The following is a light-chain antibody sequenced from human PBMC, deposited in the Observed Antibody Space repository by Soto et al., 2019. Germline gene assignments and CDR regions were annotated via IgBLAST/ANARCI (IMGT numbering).Light chain of an antibody. J-gene: IGLJ3*02. CDR3: QSYDSSMSGWV. Sequence: QSVLTQPPSVSGAPGQRVTISCTGSSSNIGAGYDVHWYQQLPGTAPKLLIYGNSNRPSGVPDRFSGSKSGTSASLAITGLQAEDEADDYCQSYDSSMSGWVFGGGTKVTVL. CDR1: SSNIGAGYD. V-gene: IGLV1-40*01. CDR2: GNS.